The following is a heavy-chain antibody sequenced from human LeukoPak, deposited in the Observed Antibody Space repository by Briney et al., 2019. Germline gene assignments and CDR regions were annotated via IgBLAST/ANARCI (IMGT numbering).Heavy chain of an antibody. CDR2: IRSKAYGGRT. D-gene: IGHD4-17*01. V-gene: IGHV3-49*03. Sequence: SGGSLRLSCTASGFTFGDYAMSWFRQAPGKGLEWVGFIRSKAYGGRTAYAASVKGRFTISRDDSKSIAYLQMNSLKTEDTAVYYCTRAHTGYYYGMDVWGQGTTVTVSS. CDR3: TRAHTGYYYGMDV. J-gene: IGHJ6*02. CDR1: GFTFGDYA.